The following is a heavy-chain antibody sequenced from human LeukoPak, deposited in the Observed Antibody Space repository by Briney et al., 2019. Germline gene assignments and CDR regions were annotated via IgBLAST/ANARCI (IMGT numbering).Heavy chain of an antibody. CDR3: ARVRYSGGYRTDY. CDR1: GYTFTGYY. D-gene: IGHD1-26*01. V-gene: IGHV1-2*02. J-gene: IGHJ4*02. Sequence: ASVKVSCKASGYTFTGYYMHWVRQAPGQGLEWMGWINPNSGGTNYAQKFQGRVTMTRDTSISTAYMELGRLRSDDTAVYYCARVRYSGGYRTDYWGQGTLVTVSS. CDR2: INPNSGGT.